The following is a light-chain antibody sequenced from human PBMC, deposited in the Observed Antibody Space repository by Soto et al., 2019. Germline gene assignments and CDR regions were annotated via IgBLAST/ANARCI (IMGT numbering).Light chain of an antibody. V-gene: IGKV1-5*01. Sequence: GDRVTITCRASQSISSWLAWYQQKPGKAPKLLIYDASSLESGVPSRFSGTGSGTEFTLTINSLRPEDFASYYCQQSYSSSPITFGPGTRLEIK. CDR3: QQSYSSSPIT. CDR1: QSISSW. J-gene: IGKJ5*01. CDR2: DAS.